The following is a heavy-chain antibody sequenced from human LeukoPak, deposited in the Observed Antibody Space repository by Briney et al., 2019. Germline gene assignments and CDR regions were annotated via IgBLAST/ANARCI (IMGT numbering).Heavy chain of an antibody. J-gene: IGHJ4*02. V-gene: IGHV4-34*01. CDR2: INHSGST. CDR3: ASVPAYYDILTGYSLDY. D-gene: IGHD3-9*01. CDR1: GGSFSGYY. Sequence: SETLSLTCAVYGGSFSGYYWSWLREPPGKGLEWVGEINHSGSTNYNPSLKSRVTISVDTSTNQFSLQLSSVTAADTAVYYCASVPAYYDILTGYSLDYWGQGTLVTVSS.